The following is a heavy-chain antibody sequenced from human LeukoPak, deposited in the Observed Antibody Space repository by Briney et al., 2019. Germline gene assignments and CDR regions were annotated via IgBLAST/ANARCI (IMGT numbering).Heavy chain of an antibody. CDR3: ARSGIKMVRGLIIKSPYHMDV. D-gene: IGHD3-10*01. CDR2: ISGSGGST. CDR1: GFTFSIYA. Sequence: GGSLRLSCAASGFTFSIYAMSWVRQAPGKGLEWVSAISGSGGSTYYADSVKGRFTISRDDAKNSLSLQMNSLRAEDTAVYYCARSGIKMVRGLIIKSPYHMDVWGKGTTVTVSS. J-gene: IGHJ6*03. V-gene: IGHV3-23*01.